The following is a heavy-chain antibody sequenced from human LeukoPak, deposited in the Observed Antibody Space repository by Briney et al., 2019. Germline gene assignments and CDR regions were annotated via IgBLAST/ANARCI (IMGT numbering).Heavy chain of an antibody. D-gene: IGHD4-17*01. CDR1: GGSFRGYY. CDR2: INHSGST. Sequence: SETLSLTCAVYGGSFRGYYWSWIRQPPGKAREGIGEINHSGSTNYNPYLTSRVTISVDTSKNQFSLKLSSVTAADTAVYYCARSQKYGDYVLRRYFDLWGRGTLVTVSS. V-gene: IGHV4-34*01. CDR3: ARSQKYGDYVLRRYFDL. J-gene: IGHJ2*01.